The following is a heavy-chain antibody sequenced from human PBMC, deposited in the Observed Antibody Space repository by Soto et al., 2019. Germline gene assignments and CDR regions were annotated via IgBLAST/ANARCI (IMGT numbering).Heavy chain of an antibody. Sequence: ASVKVSCKASGYIFTGYYIHWVRQAPGQGLEWMGSISPHSGGPNYAQRFQGRVTMTRDTSMTTVYMEMSGLTSDDTAVYYCAREGQTGANYYLDYWGQGTLVTVSS. J-gene: IGHJ4*02. CDR1: GYIFTGYY. CDR3: AREGQTGANYYLDY. V-gene: IGHV1-2*02. CDR2: ISPHSGGP. D-gene: IGHD7-27*01.